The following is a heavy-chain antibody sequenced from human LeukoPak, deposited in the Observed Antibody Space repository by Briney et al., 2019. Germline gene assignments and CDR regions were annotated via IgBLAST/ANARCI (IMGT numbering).Heavy chain of an antibody. Sequence: PSETLSLTCTVSGGSISSYYWSWIRQPPGKGLEWIGYIYYSGSTNYNPSLKSRVTISVDTSKNQFSLKLSSVTAADTAVYYCARWYSSSWYFSAFDIWGQGTMSPSLQ. CDR1: GGSISSYY. V-gene: IGHV4-59*08. CDR2: IYYSGST. D-gene: IGHD6-13*01. CDR3: ARWYSSSWYFSAFDI. J-gene: IGHJ3*02.